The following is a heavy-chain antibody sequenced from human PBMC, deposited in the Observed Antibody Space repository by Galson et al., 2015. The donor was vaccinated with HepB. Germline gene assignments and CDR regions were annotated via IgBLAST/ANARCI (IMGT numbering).Heavy chain of an antibody. CDR2: IYYSGST. V-gene: IGHV4-30-4*01. J-gene: IGHJ4*02. CDR3: ARLFGWELYYFDY. Sequence: LSLTCTVSGGSISSGDYYWSWIRQPPGKGLEWIGYIYYSGSTYYNPSLKSRVNISVDTSKNQFSLKLSSVTAADTAVYYCARLFGWELYYFDYWGQGTLVTVSS. D-gene: IGHD1-26*01. CDR1: GGSISSGDYY.